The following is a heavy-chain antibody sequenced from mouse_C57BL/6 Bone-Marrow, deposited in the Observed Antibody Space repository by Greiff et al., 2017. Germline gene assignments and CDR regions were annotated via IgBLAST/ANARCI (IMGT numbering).Heavy chain of an antibody. CDR1: GYTFTDYN. V-gene: IGHV1-22*01. CDR2: INPNNGGT. J-gene: IGHJ2*01. CDR3: ARDLITTVVHFDY. D-gene: IGHD1-1*01. Sequence: EVKLMESGPELVKPGASVKMSCKASGYTFTDYNMHWVKQSHGKSLEWIGYINPNNGGTSYNQKFKGKATLTVNKSSSTAYMELRSLTSEDSAVYYCARDLITTVVHFDYWGQGTTLTVSS.